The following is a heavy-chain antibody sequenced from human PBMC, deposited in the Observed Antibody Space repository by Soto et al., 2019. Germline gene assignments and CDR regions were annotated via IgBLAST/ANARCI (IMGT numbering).Heavy chain of an antibody. Sequence: ASVKVSCKASGYTFTSYGISWVRQAPGQGLEWMGWISAYNGNTNYAQKLQGRVTMTTDTSTSTAYMERRSLRSDDTAVYYCARDRGDIVVVPAWGDAFDIWGQGTMVTVSS. D-gene: IGHD2-2*01. V-gene: IGHV1-18*01. CDR2: ISAYNGNT. CDR3: ARDRGDIVVVPAWGDAFDI. J-gene: IGHJ3*02. CDR1: GYTFTSYG.